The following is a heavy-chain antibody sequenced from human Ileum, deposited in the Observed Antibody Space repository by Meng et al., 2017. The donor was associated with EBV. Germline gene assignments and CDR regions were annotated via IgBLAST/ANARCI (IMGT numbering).Heavy chain of an antibody. CDR3: ASSDYYRSDY. V-gene: IGHV4-4*02. CDR2: TSHSGST. J-gene: IGHJ4*02. Sequence: VQLKWSGPGLVKPSRTLSLTCAVSGGSISRSDWWSWVRQPPGKGLEWIGETSHSGSTNYSPSLKSRVTISLDKSKNQLSLKLNSVTAADTAVYYCASSDYYRSDYWGQGTLVTVSS. D-gene: IGHD3-22*01. CDR1: GGSISRSDW.